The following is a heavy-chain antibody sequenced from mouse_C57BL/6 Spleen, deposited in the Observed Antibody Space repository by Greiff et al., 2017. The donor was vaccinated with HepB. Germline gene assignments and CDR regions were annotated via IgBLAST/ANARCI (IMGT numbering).Heavy chain of an antibody. D-gene: IGHD2-10*02. CDR3: ARGVYGHYFDY. CDR2: INYDGSST. V-gene: IGHV5-16*01. Sequence: EVKLVESEGGLVQPGRSMKLSCTASGFTFSDYYMAWVRQVPEKGLEWVANINYDGSSTYYLDSLKSRFIISRDNAKNILYLQMSSLKSEDTATYYCARGVYGHYFDYWGQGTTLTVSS. J-gene: IGHJ2*01. CDR1: GFTFSDYY.